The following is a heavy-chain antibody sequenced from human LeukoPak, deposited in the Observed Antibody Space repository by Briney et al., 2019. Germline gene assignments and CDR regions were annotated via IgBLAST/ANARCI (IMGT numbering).Heavy chain of an antibody. CDR3: ARRDSSGWSAPFDY. D-gene: IGHD6-19*01. CDR1: GFTFSSYW. J-gene: IGHJ4*02. CDR2: IDYDGINT. Sequence: PGGSLRLSCAASGFTFSSYWMHWVRQAPGKGLMWVSRIDYDGINTNYADSVKGRFTISRDNAKNTLYLQMNSLRAEDTAVYYCARRDSSGWSAPFDYWGQGTLVTVSS. V-gene: IGHV3-74*01.